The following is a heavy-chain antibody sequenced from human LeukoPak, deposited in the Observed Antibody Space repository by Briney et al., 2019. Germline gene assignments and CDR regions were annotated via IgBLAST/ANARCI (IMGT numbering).Heavy chain of an antibody. V-gene: IGHV3-11*04. D-gene: IGHD3-16*01. CDR1: GFTFSDYY. J-gene: IGHJ1*01. Sequence: PGGSLRLSCAASGFTFSDYYMSWIRQAPGKGLEWVSYISGSGSTIYYADSVKGRFTISRDNAKNSLYLQMNSLRAEDTAVYYCAKDDDWGRYKHWGQGTLVTVSS. CDR2: ISGSGSTI. CDR3: AKDDDWGRYKH.